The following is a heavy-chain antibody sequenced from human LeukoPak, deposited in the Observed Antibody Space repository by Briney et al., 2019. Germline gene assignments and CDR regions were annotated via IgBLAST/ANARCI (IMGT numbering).Heavy chain of an antibody. Sequence: SETLSLTCTVSGYSISSGYYWGWIRQPPGKGLEWIGSIYHSGSTYYNPSLKSRVTISVDRSKNQFSLKLSSVTAADTAVYYCARGPGLTTVTTAYYFDYWGQGTLVTVSS. V-gene: IGHV4-38-2*02. J-gene: IGHJ4*02. CDR3: ARGPGLTTVTTAYYFDY. D-gene: IGHD4-17*01. CDR1: GYSISSGYY. CDR2: IYHSGST.